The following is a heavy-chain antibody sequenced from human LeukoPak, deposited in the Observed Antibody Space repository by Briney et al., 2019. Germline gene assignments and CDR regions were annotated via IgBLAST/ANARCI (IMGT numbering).Heavy chain of an antibody. CDR3: ATVLSPTLVSPYYYGMDV. CDR2: FDPEDGET. D-gene: IGHD2-2*01. CDR1: GYTLTELS. J-gene: IGHJ6*02. V-gene: IGHV1-24*01. Sequence: GASVTVSCKVSGYTLTELSMHWVRQAPGKGLEWMGGFDPEDGETIYAQKFQGRVTMTEDTSTDTAYMELSSLRSEDTAVYYCATVLSPTLVSPYYYGMDVWGQGTTVTVSS.